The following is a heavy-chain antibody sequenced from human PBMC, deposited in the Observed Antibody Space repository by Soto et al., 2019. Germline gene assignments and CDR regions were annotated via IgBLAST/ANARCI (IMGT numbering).Heavy chain of an antibody. J-gene: IGHJ3*02. CDR3: VGRVFARGYPDI. CDR1: GHTFSTYW. V-gene: IGHV5-51*01. Sequence: GESLRISCKACGHTFSTYWIGWVRQMPGKGLEWMGIIYPGDSDTRYSPSFQGQVTISADKSISTAYLQWSSLKASDTAMYYCVGRVFARGYPDICGQVTMITV. CDR2: IYPGDSDT. D-gene: IGHD6-25*01.